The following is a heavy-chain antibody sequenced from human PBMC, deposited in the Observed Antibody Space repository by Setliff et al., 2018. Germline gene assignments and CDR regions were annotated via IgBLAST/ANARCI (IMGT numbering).Heavy chain of an antibody. CDR2: ITSSGYT. J-gene: IGHJ5*02. CDR1: GDFISIGAYF. V-gene: IGHV4-31*03. Sequence: PSETLSLTCSVSGDFISIGAYFWSWIRHRPGEGLEYIGHITSSGYTNYSPSLQGRVAISEDTSENQFSLKLSSVTAADTAIYFCVRGRTSGLFLSRFDPWGQGTLVTVSS. CDR3: VRGRTSGLFLSRFDP. D-gene: IGHD2-21*01.